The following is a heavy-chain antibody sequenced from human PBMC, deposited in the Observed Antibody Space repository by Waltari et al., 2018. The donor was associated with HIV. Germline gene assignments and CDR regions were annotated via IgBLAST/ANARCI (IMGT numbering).Heavy chain of an antibody. CDR2: IYSGGST. CDR3: ARANTYYYDTLGGYFDL. J-gene: IGHJ2*01. CDR1: GFTVSSTY. Sequence: EVQLVESGGDLVQPGGSLRLSCAAPGFTVSSTYISWVRQAPGKGLEWVSVIYSGGSTYYADSVKGRFTISRDNSKNTLYLQMNSLRAEDTAVYYCARANTYYYDTLGGYFDLWGRGTLVTVSS. V-gene: IGHV3-66*02. D-gene: IGHD3-22*01.